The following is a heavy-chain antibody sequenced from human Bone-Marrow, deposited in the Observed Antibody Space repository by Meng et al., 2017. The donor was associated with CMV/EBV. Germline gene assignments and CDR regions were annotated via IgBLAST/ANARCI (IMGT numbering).Heavy chain of an antibody. J-gene: IGHJ4*02. CDR3: ARGGLRFLLEHFDY. V-gene: IGHV3-7*01. D-gene: IGHD2-21*02. Sequence: GESLKISCEASGLTFIGFWMSWVRQAPGKGLEWVANIKEDGSEKHYVDAVKGRFTISRDNAKNSMYLQMNSLRVEDTAVYYCARGGLRFLLEHFDYWGQGTLVTFSS. CDR2: IKEDGSEK. CDR1: GLTFIGFW.